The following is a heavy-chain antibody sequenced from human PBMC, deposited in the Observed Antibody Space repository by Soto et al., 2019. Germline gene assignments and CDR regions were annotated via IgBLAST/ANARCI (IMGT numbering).Heavy chain of an antibody. CDR2: ISGSGGST. D-gene: IGHD3-22*01. V-gene: IGHV3-23*01. Sequence: PGGSLRLSCAASGFTFSSYAMSWVRQAPGKGLEWVSAISGSGGSTYYADSVKGRFTISRDNSKNTLYLQMNSLRAEDTAVYYCAKGGGYDSSGYYYVGEFDYWGKGTLVTVSS. CDR3: AKGGGYDSSGYYYVGEFDY. J-gene: IGHJ4*02. CDR1: GFTFSSYA.